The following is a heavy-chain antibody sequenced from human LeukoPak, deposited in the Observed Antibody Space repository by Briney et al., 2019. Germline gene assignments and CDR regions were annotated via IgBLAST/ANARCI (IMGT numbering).Heavy chain of an antibody. V-gene: IGHV1-69*05. CDR3: ARDDYGGNSGDFDY. D-gene: IGHD4-23*01. J-gene: IGHJ4*02. CDR2: IIPLFGPA. Sequence: SVKVSCKASGGTFSSYAISWVRQAPGQGLEWMGRIIPLFGPANYAQKFQGRVTITTDKSTRTAYMELSSLRSEDTAVYYCARDDYGGNSGDFDYWGQGTLVTVSS. CDR1: GGTFSSYA.